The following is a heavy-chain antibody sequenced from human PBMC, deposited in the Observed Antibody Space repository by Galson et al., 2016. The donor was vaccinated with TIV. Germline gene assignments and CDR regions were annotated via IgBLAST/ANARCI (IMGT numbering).Heavy chain of an antibody. CDR2: IYYTGST. V-gene: IGHV4-39*07. D-gene: IGHD1-26*01. CDR1: GDSISSNNYY. Sequence: LSLTCTVSGDSISSNNYYWGWIRQPPGKGLEWIGSIYYTGSTFYNPSLKSRVTISVDTSKNQFSLSLSSVTAADTAIYYCAWSGWEPSYFQHWGQGTLGIGSS. CDR3: AWSGWEPSYFQH. J-gene: IGHJ1*01.